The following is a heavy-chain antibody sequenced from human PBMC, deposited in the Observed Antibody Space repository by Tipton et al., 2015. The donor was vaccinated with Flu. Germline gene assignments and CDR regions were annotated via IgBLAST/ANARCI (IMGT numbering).Heavy chain of an antibody. CDR2: ISSNGGST. V-gene: IGHV3-64*01. CDR1: GFTFSSYA. CDR3: ARDGDNWNEIDY. D-gene: IGHD1-20*01. Sequence: SLRLSCAASGFTFSSYAMHWVRQAPGKGLEYVSAISSNGGSTYYANSVKGRFTIYRDNSKNTLYLQMGSLRAEDMAVYYCARDGDNWNEIDYWGQGTLVTVSS. J-gene: IGHJ4*02.